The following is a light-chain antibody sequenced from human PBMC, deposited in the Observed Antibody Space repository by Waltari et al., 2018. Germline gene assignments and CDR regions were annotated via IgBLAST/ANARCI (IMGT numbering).Light chain of an antibody. Sequence: SSELTQDPAVSVALGQTVRITCQGDSLRSYYASWYQQKPGQAPVLVIYGKNNPPSGIPDRFSGSSSGNTASLTIPGAQAEDEADYYCNSRDSSGNHLVFGGGTKLTVL. V-gene: IGLV3-19*01. CDR2: GKN. J-gene: IGLJ2*01. CDR1: SLRSYY. CDR3: NSRDSSGNHLV.